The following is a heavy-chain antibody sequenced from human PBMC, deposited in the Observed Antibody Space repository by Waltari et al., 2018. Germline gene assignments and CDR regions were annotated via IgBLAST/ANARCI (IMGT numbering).Heavy chain of an antibody. Sequence: QQQLRESGPGLVKPSETLSLTCIVSGGSISNGSLDGGWVRQPPGKGMEWIGSVYHSGTTHYNPSLKSRFTVSLDKSKNQFSLRLDSVTAADTALYYCARIHGAYYLFYYYMDVWGEGTTVTVSS. CDR2: VYHSGTT. CDR3: ARIHGAYYLFYYYMDV. CDR1: GGSISNGSLD. V-gene: IGHV4-39*07. J-gene: IGHJ6*03.